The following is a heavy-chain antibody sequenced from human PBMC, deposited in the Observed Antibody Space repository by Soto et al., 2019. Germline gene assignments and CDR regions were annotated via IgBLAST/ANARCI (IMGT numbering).Heavy chain of an antibody. CDR1: GYTFTSYD. V-gene: IGHV1-8*01. CDR3: ARVKYILNVPASLDT. CDR2: MNPNSDNT. J-gene: IGHJ5*02. Sequence: QVQLVQSGAEVRKPGASVKVSCKASGYTFTSYDINWLRQTTGEGLVWMGWMNPNSDNTIYAPKFQGRVTMTRNTSTNTAYMEQRSLTSNATAVYSCARVKYILNVPASLDTWGQGTLVTVSS. D-gene: IGHD6-6*01.